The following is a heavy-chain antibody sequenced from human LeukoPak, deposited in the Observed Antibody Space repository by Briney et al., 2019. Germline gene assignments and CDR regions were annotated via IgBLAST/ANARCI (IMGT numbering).Heavy chain of an antibody. CDR1: GFTFSNCA. CDR3: AKGKDTYNYDSSGYYFGEY. V-gene: IGHV3-23*01. CDR2: MSGSGAST. Sequence: GGSLRLSCAASGFTFSNCAMSWVRQAPGKGLEWVSAMSGSGASTFYADSVKGRFTISRDNSKNTLYLQMNSLRAEDTALYYCAKGKDTYNYDSSGYYFGEYWGQGTLVTVST. D-gene: IGHD3-22*01. J-gene: IGHJ4*02.